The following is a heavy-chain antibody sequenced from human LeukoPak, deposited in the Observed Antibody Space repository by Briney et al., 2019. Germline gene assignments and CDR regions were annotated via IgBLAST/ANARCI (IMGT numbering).Heavy chain of an antibody. J-gene: IGHJ3*02. D-gene: IGHD5-18*01. Sequence: GGSLRLSCAASGFTFSSYGMHWVRQAPGKGLEWVAFIRYDGSDKYYADSVKGRFTISRDNSKNTLYLQMNSLRAEDTAVYYCAKARRGYSYGGDAFDIWGQGTMVTVSS. CDR2: IRYDGSDK. CDR3: AKARRGYSYGGDAFDI. V-gene: IGHV3-30*02. CDR1: GFTFSSYG.